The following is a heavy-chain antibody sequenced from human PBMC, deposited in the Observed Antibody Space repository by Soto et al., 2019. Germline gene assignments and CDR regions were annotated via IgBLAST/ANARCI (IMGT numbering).Heavy chain of an antibody. CDR3: ARDRDSSGSLSGH. D-gene: IGHD3-22*01. CDR2: ISTYSGHT. J-gene: IGHJ4*02. CDR1: GYTFTSYG. Sequence: RASVKVSCKASGYTFTSYGITWVRQAPGQGLEWMGWISTYSGHTTCAQRLQGRVTMTTDTSTSTAYMELRSLTSDDTAVYYCARDRDSSGSLSGHWGQGTLVTVSS. V-gene: IGHV1-18*01.